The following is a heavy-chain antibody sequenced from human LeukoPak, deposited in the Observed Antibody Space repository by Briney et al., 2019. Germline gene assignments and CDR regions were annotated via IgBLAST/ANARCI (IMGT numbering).Heavy chain of an antibody. D-gene: IGHD3-22*01. CDR3: AKGSSAGYYDSSGYYIDY. J-gene: IGHJ4*02. V-gene: IGHV3-23*01. Sequence: GGSLRLSCAASGFTFSRFAMSWVRQAPGKGLEWVSAISGAGYNTYYADSVNGRFTISRDNSRNTLYLQMNSLRAEDTAVYYCAKGSSAGYYDSSGYYIDYWGRGTLVTVSS. CDR1: GFTFSRFA. CDR2: ISGAGYNT.